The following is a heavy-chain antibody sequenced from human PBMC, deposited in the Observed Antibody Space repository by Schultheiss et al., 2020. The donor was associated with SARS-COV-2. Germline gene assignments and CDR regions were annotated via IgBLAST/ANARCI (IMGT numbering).Heavy chain of an antibody. CDR3: AHSGNGGSYYYYGMDV. CDR1: GGSISSGDYY. CDR2: IDWDDDK. V-gene: IGHV2-70*12. Sequence: TLSLTCTVSGGSISSGDYYWSWIRQPPGKALEWLALIDWDDDKYYSTSLKTRLTISKDTSKNQVVLTMTNMDPVDTATYYCAHSGNGGSYYYYGMDVWGQGTTVTVSS. J-gene: IGHJ6*02. D-gene: IGHD3-16*01.